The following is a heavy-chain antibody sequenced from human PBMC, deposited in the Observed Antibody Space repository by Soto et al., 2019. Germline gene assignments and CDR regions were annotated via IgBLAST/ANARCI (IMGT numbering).Heavy chain of an antibody. J-gene: IGHJ6*01. CDR2: IIPIFGTA. Sequence: VKVSCKASGGTFSSYAISWVRQAPGQGLEWMGGIIPIFGTANYAQKFQGRVTITADESTSTAYMELSSLRSEDTAAYYCARDQGAARPSYYYYGMDVWGQGTTVTVSS. D-gene: IGHD6-6*01. V-gene: IGHV1-69*13. CDR1: GGTFSSYA. CDR3: ARDQGAARPSYYYYGMDV.